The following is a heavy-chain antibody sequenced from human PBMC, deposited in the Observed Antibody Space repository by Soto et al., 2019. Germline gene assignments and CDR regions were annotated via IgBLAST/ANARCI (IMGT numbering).Heavy chain of an antibody. Sequence: SETLSLTCTVSGASISYGGFSWSWIRQSPGKGLEWIGYISHLENTYLHPSFKSRLTMSIDRTRNQFSLKLSSVTAADTAVYYCARDRYDFWSGYYRYYYGMDVWGQGTTVTVSS. CDR1: GASISYGGFS. CDR3: ARDRYDFWSGYYRYYYGMDV. CDR2: ISHLENT. D-gene: IGHD3-3*01. V-gene: IGHV4-30-2*06. J-gene: IGHJ6*02.